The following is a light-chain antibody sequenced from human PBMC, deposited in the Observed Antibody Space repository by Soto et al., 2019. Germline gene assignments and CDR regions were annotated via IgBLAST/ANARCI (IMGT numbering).Light chain of an antibody. CDR1: SSNSGAGYD. J-gene: IGLJ2*01. V-gene: IGLV1-40*01. CDR2: DND. Sequence: QSVLTQPPSVSGAPGQRSTISCTGTSSNSGAGYDVHWYQQLPGTTPKLLIYDNDNRPSGGPDRVSGSKSGTSASLAITCLQAEDEAEYYCQSNASSLSGSVFGGGTKLTVL. CDR3: QSNASSLSGSV.